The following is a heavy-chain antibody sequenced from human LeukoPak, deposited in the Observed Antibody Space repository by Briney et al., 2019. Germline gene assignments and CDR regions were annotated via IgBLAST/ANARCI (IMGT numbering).Heavy chain of an antibody. V-gene: IGHV4-39*07. J-gene: IGHJ3*02. CDR2: IYYSGST. Sequence: PSETLSLTCTVSGGSISSSSYYWGWIRQPPGKGLEWIGSIYYSGSTYYNPSLESRVTISVDTSKNQFSLKLSSVTAADTAVYYCARDYTRAARHAFDIWGQGTMVTVSS. CDR3: ARDYTRAARHAFDI. D-gene: IGHD6-6*01. CDR1: GGSISSSSYY.